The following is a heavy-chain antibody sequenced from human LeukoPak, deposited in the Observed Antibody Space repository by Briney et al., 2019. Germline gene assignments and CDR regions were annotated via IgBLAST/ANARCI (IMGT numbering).Heavy chain of an antibody. CDR3: AGFGRRSGYYYATPVAPGTPLQH. CDR1: GGSFSGYY. CDR2: INHSGST. Sequence: SETLSLTCAVYGGSFSGYYWSWIRQPPGKGLEWIGEINHSGSTNYNPSLESRVTISVDTSKNQFSLRLSSVTAADTAVYYCAGFGRRSGYYYATPVAPGTPLQHWGQGTLVTVSS. V-gene: IGHV4-34*01. D-gene: IGHD3-10*01. J-gene: IGHJ1*01.